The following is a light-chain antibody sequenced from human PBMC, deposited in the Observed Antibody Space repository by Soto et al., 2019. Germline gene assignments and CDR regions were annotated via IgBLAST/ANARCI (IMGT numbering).Light chain of an antibody. CDR2: EGS. V-gene: IGLV2-23*01. J-gene: IGLJ2*01. Sequence: QSALTQPASVSGSPGQSITISCTGTSSDVGSYNLVSWYQQHPGKAPKLMIYEGSKRPSGVSNRFSGYKSGNTASLTISGLQAEDEADYYCCSYAGSSIVVFVVGTKLTVL. CDR1: SSDVGSYNL. CDR3: CSYAGSSIVV.